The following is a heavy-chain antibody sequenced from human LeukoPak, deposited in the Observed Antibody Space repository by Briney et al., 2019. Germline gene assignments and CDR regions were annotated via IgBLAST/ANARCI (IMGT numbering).Heavy chain of an antibody. CDR3: ARENYGDSINDAFDI. V-gene: IGHV3-23*01. D-gene: IGHD4-17*01. CDR2: ISGSGGST. J-gene: IGHJ3*02. Sequence: GGSLRLSCAASGFTISSYAMSWVRQAPGKGLEWVSAISGSGGSTYYADSVKGRFTISRDNSKNTLYLQMNSLRAEDTAVYYCARENYGDSINDAFDIWGQGTMVTVSS. CDR1: GFTISSYA.